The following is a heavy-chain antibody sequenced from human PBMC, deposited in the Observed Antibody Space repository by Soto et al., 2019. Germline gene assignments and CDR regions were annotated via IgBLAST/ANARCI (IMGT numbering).Heavy chain of an antibody. CDR1: GFTFSSYA. J-gene: IGHJ6*03. CDR2: ISGSGGST. Sequence: GGSLRLSCAAPGFTFSSYAMSWVRQAPGKGLEWVSAISGSGGSTYYADSVKGRFTISRDNSKNTLYLQMNSLRAEDTAVYYCAKDPVKDSWLYYYYYMDVWGKGTTVTVSS. V-gene: IGHV3-23*01. CDR3: AKDPVKDSWLYYYYYMDV. D-gene: IGHD3-10*01.